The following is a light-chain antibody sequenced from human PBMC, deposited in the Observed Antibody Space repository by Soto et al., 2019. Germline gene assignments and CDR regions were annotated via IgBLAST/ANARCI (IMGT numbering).Light chain of an antibody. Sequence: DVQLTQSPTFLSASVGDRVTITCRASQYISSHLAWYQQIPGKGPKLLIYAASTLQSGGPSRFSGSGSGTDFTLAISSLQPEDFATYYCQQVNGYPHTFGQGTKLEIK. V-gene: IGKV1-9*01. J-gene: IGKJ2*01. CDR3: QQVNGYPHT. CDR1: QYISSH. CDR2: AAS.